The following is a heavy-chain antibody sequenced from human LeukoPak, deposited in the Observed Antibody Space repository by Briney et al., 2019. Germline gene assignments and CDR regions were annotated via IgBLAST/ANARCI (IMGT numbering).Heavy chain of an antibody. CDR2: FDPEDGET. CDR1: GYTLTELS. CDR3: ATSLPNHSSGAPRPYNWFDP. J-gene: IGHJ5*02. D-gene: IGHD3-22*01. V-gene: IGHV1-24*01. Sequence: ASVKVSCKVSGYTLTELSMHWVRQAPGKGLEWMGGFDPEDGETIYAQKFQGRVTMTEDTSTDTAYMELSSLRSEDTAVYYCATSLPNHSSGAPRPYNWFDPWGQGTLVTVSS.